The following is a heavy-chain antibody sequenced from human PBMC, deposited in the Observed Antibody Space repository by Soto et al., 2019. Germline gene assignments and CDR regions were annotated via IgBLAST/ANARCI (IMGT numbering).Heavy chain of an antibody. CDR2: IYGSGST. J-gene: IGHJ6*02. CDR3: AGRLGATNYGMDV. V-gene: IGHV3-53*01. D-gene: IGHD1-26*01. CDR1: EVMGISID. Sequence: SWTVAEVMGISIDGSWVSPAPGKGLECVPTIYGSGSTYYADSVKGRFTISRDNSKNTLYLQMNSLRAEDTAVYYCAGRLGATNYGMDVWGQGTMVTVSS.